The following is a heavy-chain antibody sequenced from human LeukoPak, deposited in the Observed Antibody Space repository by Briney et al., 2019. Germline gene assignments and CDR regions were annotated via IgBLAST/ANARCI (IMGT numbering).Heavy chain of an antibody. V-gene: IGHV1-69*13. CDR1: GGTFSSYA. CDR2: IIPIFGTA. Sequence: SVKVSCKASGGTFSSYAISWVRQAPGQGLEWMGGIIPIFGTANYAQKFQGRVTITADESTSTAYMELSSLRSEDTAVYYCARVRSGSYYSYDAFDIWGQGTMVTVSS. D-gene: IGHD1-26*01. J-gene: IGHJ3*02. CDR3: ARVRSGSYYSYDAFDI.